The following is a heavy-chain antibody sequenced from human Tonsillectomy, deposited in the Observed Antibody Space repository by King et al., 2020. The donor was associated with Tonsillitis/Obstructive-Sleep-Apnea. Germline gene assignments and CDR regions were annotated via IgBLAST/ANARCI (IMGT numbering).Heavy chain of an antibody. CDR1: GFTFSDHY. J-gene: IGHJ4*02. CDR3: AGVRSSYPVYNLDY. CDR2: TRNKAHSYTT. V-gene: IGHV3-72*01. Sequence: VQLVESGGGLVQPGGSLRLSCAASGFTFSDHYMDWVRQAPGKGLEWVGRTRNKAHSYTTEYAAYVKGRFTISRDDSENSLYLQMNSLKTEDTAVYYCAGVRSSYPVYNLDYWGQGTLVTVSS. D-gene: IGHD1-14*01.